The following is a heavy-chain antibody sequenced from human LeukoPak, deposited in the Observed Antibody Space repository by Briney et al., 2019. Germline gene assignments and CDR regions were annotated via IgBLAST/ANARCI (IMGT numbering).Heavy chain of an antibody. CDR2: ISSRSDTI. CDR1: GFTVSSNY. J-gene: IGHJ4*02. V-gene: IGHV3-48*01. CDR3: ADGDYY. Sequence: GGSLRLSCAASGFTVSSNYMSWVRQAPGKGLEWVSYISSRSDTIYYADSVKGRFTISRDNAQNSLYLQMNSLRAEDTAVYYCADGDYYWGQGTLVTVSS. D-gene: IGHD4-17*01.